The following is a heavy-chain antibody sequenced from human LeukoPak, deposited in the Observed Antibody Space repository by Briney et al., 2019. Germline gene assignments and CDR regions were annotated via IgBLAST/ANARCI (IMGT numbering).Heavy chain of an antibody. Sequence: GGCLRLSCAASAFTFSDYYMSSIRQARGKGLEWGSYIRSRGITIYYAAPVKRRFTISRDNAKNTLYLQMNSLRAEDTAVYYCARGPATYSSSGWFDPWGQGTLVTVSS. CDR3: ARGPATYSSSGWFDP. CDR1: AFTFSDYY. CDR2: IRSRGITI. D-gene: IGHD6-6*01. V-gene: IGHV3-11*01. J-gene: IGHJ5*02.